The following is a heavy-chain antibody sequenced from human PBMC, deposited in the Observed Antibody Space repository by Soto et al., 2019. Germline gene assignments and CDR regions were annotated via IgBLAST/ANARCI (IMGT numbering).Heavy chain of an antibody. J-gene: IGHJ6*03. D-gene: IGHD4-4*01. CDR3: AKDTSNDYYYMDV. CDR1: GFTFDDYA. CDR2: ISWNSGSI. V-gene: IGHV3-9*01. Sequence: EVQLVESGGGLVQPGRSLRLSCAASGFTFDDYAMHWVRQAPGKGLEWVSGISWNSGSIGYADSVKGRFTISRDNAKNSLYLQMNSLRAEDTALYYWAKDTSNDYYYMDVWGKGTTVTVSS.